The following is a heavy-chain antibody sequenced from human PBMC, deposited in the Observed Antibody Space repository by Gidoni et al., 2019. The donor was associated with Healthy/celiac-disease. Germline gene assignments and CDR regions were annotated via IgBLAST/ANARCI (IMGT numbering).Heavy chain of an antibody. V-gene: IGHV4-59*08. J-gene: IGHJ3*02. CDR2: IYYSGST. CDR3: ASGFYGGNSEFAFDI. CDR1: GGSISSYY. D-gene: IGHD4-17*01. Sequence: QVQLQESGPGLVKPSETLSLTCTVPGGSISSYYWSWIRQPPGKGLEWIGYIYYSGSTNYNPSLKSRVTISVDTSKNQFSLKLSSVTAADTAVYYCASGFYGGNSEFAFDIWGQGTMVTVSS.